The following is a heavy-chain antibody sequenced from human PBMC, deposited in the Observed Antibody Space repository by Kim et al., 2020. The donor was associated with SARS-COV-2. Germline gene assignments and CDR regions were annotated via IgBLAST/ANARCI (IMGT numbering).Heavy chain of an antibody. J-gene: IGHJ4*02. V-gene: IGHV3-20*04. Sequence: GGSLRLSCSASGFTFDDYGMSWVRKAPGQGLEWVSGIKRNGESTGYADSVKGRFTISRANAKNSLYLQMDSLRADDTALSYCVRGFYPGPFDFWGQGSLVTVSS. CDR3: VRGFYPGPFDF. CDR1: GFTFDDYG. CDR2: IKRNGEST.